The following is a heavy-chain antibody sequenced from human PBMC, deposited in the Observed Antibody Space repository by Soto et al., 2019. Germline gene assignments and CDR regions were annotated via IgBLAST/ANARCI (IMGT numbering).Heavy chain of an antibody. J-gene: IGHJ4*02. Sequence: EEQLVESGGGLVQPGGSLTLSCAASGFSVSHNYMNWVRQAPWTGLEWVALLYSGGTTYYTDSVKGRFTVSRDSSKNTLYLQMDSLRVEDTAVYYCARDRCSGGSCYSDCWGQGALVTVSS. V-gene: IGHV3-66*01. CDR1: GFSVSHNY. D-gene: IGHD2-15*01. CDR2: LYSGGTT. CDR3: ARDRCSGGSCYSDC.